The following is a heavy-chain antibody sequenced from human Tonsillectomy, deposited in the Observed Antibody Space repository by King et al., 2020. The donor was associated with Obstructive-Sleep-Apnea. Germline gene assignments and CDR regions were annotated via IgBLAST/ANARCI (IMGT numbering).Heavy chain of an antibody. CDR1: GFTFSSYW. CDR2: IKQDGSEK. J-gene: IGHJ6*02. CDR3: AREATMDAGVYYYYGMDV. V-gene: IGHV3-7*03. Sequence: VQLVESGGGLVQPGGSLRLSCAASGFTFSSYWMSWVRQAPGKGLEWVANIKQDGSEKYYVDSVKGRFTISRDNAKNSLYLQMNSLRAEDTAVYYCAREATMDAGVYYYYGMDVCGQGTTVTVSS. D-gene: IGHD3-10*01.